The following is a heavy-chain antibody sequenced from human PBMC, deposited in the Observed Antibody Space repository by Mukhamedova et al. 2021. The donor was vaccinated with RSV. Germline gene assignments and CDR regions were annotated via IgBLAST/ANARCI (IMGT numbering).Heavy chain of an antibody. J-gene: IGHJ4*02. CDR3: AREGNDSSGYYYYGY. CDR2: T. Sequence: TNYAQKFQGRVTMTRDTSISTVYMELSRLISDDTAVYYCAREGNDSSGYYYYGYWGQGALVTVSS. V-gene: IGHV1-2*02. D-gene: IGHD3-22*01.